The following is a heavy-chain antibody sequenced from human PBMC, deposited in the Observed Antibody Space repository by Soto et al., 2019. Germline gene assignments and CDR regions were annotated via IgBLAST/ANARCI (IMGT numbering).Heavy chain of an antibody. Sequence: PSETLSLTCTVSGGSISSGDYYWSWIHQPPGKGLEWIGYIYYSGSTYYNPSLKSRVTISVDTSKNQFSLKLSSVTAADTAVYYCAREVVGVAATKYYFDYWGQGTLVTVSS. CDR3: AREVVGVAATKYYFDY. CDR2: IYYSGST. D-gene: IGHD2-15*01. CDR1: GGSISSGDYY. V-gene: IGHV4-30-4*01. J-gene: IGHJ4*02.